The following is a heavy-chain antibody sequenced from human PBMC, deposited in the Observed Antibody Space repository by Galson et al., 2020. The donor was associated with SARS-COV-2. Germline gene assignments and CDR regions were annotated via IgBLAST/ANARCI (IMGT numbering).Heavy chain of an antibody. CDR3: ARDHLSLLRYNYYYYGMGV. CDR2: INPSGGAT. Sequence: KVSCKTSGYTFTSYYIYWVRQAPGQGLEWMGIINPSGGATFYAQKFQGRVTMTRDTSTSTVYMELSSLRSDDTAVYYCARDHLSLLRYNYYYYGMGVWGQGTTVTVSS. D-gene: IGHD4-17*01. V-gene: IGHV1-46*01. CDR1: GYTFTSYY. J-gene: IGHJ6*02.